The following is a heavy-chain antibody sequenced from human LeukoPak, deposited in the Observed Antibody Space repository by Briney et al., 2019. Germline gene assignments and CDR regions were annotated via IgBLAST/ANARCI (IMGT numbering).Heavy chain of an antibody. D-gene: IGHD2-2*01. V-gene: IGHV1-69*05. CDR1: GGTFSSYA. CDR2: IIPIFGTA. CDR3: AKSSSDAFDI. Sequence: ASVKVSCKASGGTFSSYAISWVRQAPGQGLEWMGGIIPIFGTANYAQKFQGRVTMTRDTSISTAYMELSRLRSDDTAVYYCAKSSSDAFDIWGQGTMVTVSS. J-gene: IGHJ3*02.